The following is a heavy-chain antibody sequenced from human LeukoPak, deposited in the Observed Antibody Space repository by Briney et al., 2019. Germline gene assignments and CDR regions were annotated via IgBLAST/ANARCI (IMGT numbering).Heavy chain of an antibody. CDR2: IYYSGST. J-gene: IGHJ6*02. Sequence: SETLSLTCTVSGGSISSYYWSWIRQPPGKGLEWIGYIYYSGSTNYNPSLKSRVTISVDTSKNQFSLKLSSVTAADTAVYYCARGAQWWYPSRGMDVWGQGTTVTVSS. V-gene: IGHV4-59*01. CDR3: ARGAQWWYPSRGMDV. CDR1: GGSISSYY. D-gene: IGHD2-15*01.